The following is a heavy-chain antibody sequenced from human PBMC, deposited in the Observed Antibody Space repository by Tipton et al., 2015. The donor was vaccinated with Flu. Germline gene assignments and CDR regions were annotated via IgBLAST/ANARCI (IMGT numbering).Heavy chain of an antibody. Sequence: TLSHTCTVSGGSISSSSYYWGWIRQPPGKGLEWIGSIYYSGSTYYNPSLKSRVTISVDTSKNQFSLKLSSVTAADTAVYYCARGRYGGNYFGYWGQGTLVTVSS. CDR3: ARGRYGGNYFGY. J-gene: IGHJ4*02. CDR2: IYYSGST. D-gene: IGHD4-23*01. CDR1: GGSISSSSYY. V-gene: IGHV4-39*07.